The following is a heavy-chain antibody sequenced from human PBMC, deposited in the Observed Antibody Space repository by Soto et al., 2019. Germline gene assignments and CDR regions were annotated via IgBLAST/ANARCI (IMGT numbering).Heavy chain of an antibody. D-gene: IGHD4-17*01. Sequence: SETLSLTCTVSGGSISSYYWSWIRQPAGKGLEWIGRIYTSGSTNYNPSLKSRVTMSVDTSKNQFSLKLSSVTAADTAVYYCARAPLSYDYGDFLDYWGQGTLVTAPQ. CDR2: IYTSGST. V-gene: IGHV4-4*07. CDR3: ARAPLSYDYGDFLDY. CDR1: GGSISSYY. J-gene: IGHJ4*02.